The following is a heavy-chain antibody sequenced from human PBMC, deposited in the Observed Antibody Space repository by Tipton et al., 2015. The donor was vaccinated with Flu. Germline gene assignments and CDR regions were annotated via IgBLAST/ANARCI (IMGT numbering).Heavy chain of an antibody. V-gene: IGHV3-72*01. CDR2: IRNKAMSYTT. D-gene: IGHD2-15*01. J-gene: IGHJ4*02. CDR3: ARARRGCSGGTCPYDF. Sequence: SLRLSCAASGFTFSDHYMDWVRQAPGKGLEWVGRIRNKAMSYTTEYATSVKGRFTISRDDSKNSLFLQMNRLDREDTAVYYCARARRGCSGGTCPYDFWGQGTLVTVSS. CDR1: GFTFSDHY.